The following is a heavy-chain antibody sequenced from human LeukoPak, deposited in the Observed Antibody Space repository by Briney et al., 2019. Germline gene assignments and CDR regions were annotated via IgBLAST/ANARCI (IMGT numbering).Heavy chain of an antibody. Sequence: PGGSLRLSCAASGFIFSSYAMSWVRQAPGKGLEWVSSINSGGNTYYADSMKGRFTISRDNSKNTLFLQMNSLRVEDTGVYYCSKDPPISAAGPRYSDRWGQGTLVTVSS. CDR3: SKDPPISAAGPRYSDR. J-gene: IGHJ4*02. D-gene: IGHD6-13*01. V-gene: IGHV3-23*01. CDR2: INSGGNT. CDR1: GFIFSSYA.